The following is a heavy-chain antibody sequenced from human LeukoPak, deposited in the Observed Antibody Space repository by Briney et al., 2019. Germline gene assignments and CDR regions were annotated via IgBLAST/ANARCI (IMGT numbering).Heavy chain of an antibody. Sequence: GGSLRLSCAASGFTISRYDIHWVRQATGKGLEWVSFLSTTGDTYYQDSMKGRFTISRDTVRNSVYLQMNSLRADDTAVYYCTGGGCGRTSCYGDSGLDPWGQGTLVTVSS. CDR3: TGGGCGRTSCYGDSGLDP. CDR2: LSTTGDT. V-gene: IGHV3-13*01. D-gene: IGHD2-2*01. CDR1: GFTISRYD. J-gene: IGHJ5*02.